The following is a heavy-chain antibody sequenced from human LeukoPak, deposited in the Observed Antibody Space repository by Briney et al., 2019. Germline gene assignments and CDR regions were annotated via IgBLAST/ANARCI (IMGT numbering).Heavy chain of an antibody. D-gene: IGHD6-13*01. J-gene: IGHJ5*02. CDR2: LYHSGTT. V-gene: IGHV4-39*01. Sequence: SETLSLTCTVSGGSISSSGYYWGWIRQPPGKGLEWIGSLYHSGTTYYNPSLESRVTISVDTSKNQFSLELSSVTAADTAIYYCARHLGPVTAAAPLFDPWGQGTLVTVSS. CDR1: GGSISSSGYY. CDR3: ARHLGPVTAAAPLFDP.